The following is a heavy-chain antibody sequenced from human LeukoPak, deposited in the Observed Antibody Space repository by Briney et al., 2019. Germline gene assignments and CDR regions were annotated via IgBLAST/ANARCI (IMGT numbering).Heavy chain of an antibody. CDR1: GYSISSGYY. J-gene: IGHJ6*03. CDR3: ARLIYLGYMDV. CDR2: IYHSGST. Sequence: SETLSLTCTVSGYSISSGYYWGWIRQLPGKGLEWIGSIYHSGSTYYNPSLKSRVTMSVDTSKNQFSLKLSSVTAADTAVYYCARLIYLGYMDVWGKGTTVTVSS. D-gene: IGHD7-27*01. V-gene: IGHV4-38-2*02.